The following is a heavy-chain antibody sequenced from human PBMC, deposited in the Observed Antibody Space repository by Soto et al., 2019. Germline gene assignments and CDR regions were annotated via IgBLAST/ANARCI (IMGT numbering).Heavy chain of an antibody. Sequence: GWSLRLSCAASGFTFSSYGMHLVRQAPGKGLEWVAVISYDGSNKNHADSVKGRCTISRDNSKNTLYLQMNSLRPEDTAVYYCARDNRYCSGGSCSPWHYHHGMEVWGEGTKVTVS. V-gene: IGHV3-30-3*01. J-gene: IGHJ6*02. CDR3: ARDNRYCSGGSCSPWHYHHGMEV. D-gene: IGHD2-15*01. CDR1: GFTFSSYG. CDR2: ISYDGSNK.